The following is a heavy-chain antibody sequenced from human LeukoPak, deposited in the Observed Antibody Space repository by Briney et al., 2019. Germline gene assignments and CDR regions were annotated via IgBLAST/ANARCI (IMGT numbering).Heavy chain of an antibody. CDR2: ISAYNGNT. CDR3: ARDNTNGRNYYDSSGYPNPYDAFDI. CDR1: GYTFTSYG. J-gene: IGHJ3*02. D-gene: IGHD3-22*01. Sequence: ASVKVSCKASGYTFTSYGISWVRQAPGQGLERMGWISAYNGNTNYAQKLQGRVTMTTDTSTSTAYMELRSLRSDDTAVYYCARDNTNGRNYYDSSGYPNPYDAFDIWGQGTMVTVSS. V-gene: IGHV1-18*01.